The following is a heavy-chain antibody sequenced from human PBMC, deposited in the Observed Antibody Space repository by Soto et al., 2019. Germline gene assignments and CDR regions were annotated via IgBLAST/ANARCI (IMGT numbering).Heavy chain of an antibody. CDR2: ISYSGST. CDR3: AREGLITGTTYYYYGMDV. J-gene: IGHJ6*02. V-gene: IGHV4-59*01. Sequence: SETLSLTCTVSGGSISSYYWSWIRQPPGKGLEWIGYISYSGSTNHNPSLKSRVTISVDTSKNQFSLKLTSVTAADTAVYYCAREGLITGTTYYYYGMDVWGQGTTVTVSS. D-gene: IGHD1-7*01. CDR1: GGSISSYY.